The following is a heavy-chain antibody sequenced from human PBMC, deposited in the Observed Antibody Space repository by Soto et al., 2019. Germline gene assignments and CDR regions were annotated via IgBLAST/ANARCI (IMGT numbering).Heavy chain of an antibody. Sequence: GASVKVSCKVSGYTLTELSMHWVRQAPGKGLEWMGGFDPEDGETIYAQKFQGRVTMTEDTSTDTAYMELSSLRSEDTAVYYCAGLEWLLFSARWFDPWGQGTLVTVSS. V-gene: IGHV1-24*01. D-gene: IGHD3-3*01. CDR1: GYTLTELS. CDR3: AGLEWLLFSARWFDP. CDR2: FDPEDGET. J-gene: IGHJ5*02.